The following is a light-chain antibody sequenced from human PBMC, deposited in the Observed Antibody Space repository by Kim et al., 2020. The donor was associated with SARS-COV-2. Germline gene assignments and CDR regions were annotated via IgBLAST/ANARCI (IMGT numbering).Light chain of an antibody. J-gene: IGKJ4*01. CDR1: QSVSSSY. Sequence: EIVLTQSPGTLSLSPGERATLSCRASQSVSSSYLAWYQQKPGQAPRLLIYGASSRATGIPDRFSGSGSGTHFTLTISRLEPEDFAVYYCQQYDSSPVLTFGGGTKVDIK. CDR2: GAS. V-gene: IGKV3-20*01. CDR3: QQYDSSPVLT.